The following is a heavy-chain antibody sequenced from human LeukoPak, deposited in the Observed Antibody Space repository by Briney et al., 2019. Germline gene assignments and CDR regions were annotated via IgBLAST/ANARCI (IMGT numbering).Heavy chain of an antibody. Sequence: GGSLRLSCAASGFTFSSYAMNWVRQAPGKGLEWVAVIWYDGSNKYYADSVKGRFTISRDNSKNTLYLQMNSLRAEDTAVYYCAREGDYDSSGYYLPYFDYWGQGTLVTVSS. D-gene: IGHD3-22*01. CDR1: GFTFSSYA. CDR3: AREGDYDSSGYYLPYFDY. J-gene: IGHJ4*02. CDR2: IWYDGSNK. V-gene: IGHV3-33*01.